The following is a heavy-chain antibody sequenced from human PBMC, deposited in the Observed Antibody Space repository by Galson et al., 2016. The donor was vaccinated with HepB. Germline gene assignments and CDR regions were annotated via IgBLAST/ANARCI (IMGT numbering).Heavy chain of an antibody. CDR2: INHSRST. J-gene: IGHJ3*02. CDR1: GGSFSGYY. CDR3: ARSTPKFYYGSGGAFDI. Sequence: SETLSLTCGVYGGSFSGYYWSWVRQPPGKGLEWIGEINHSRSTNYNPSLKGRVIISVDMSKNQFSLKLTSVNAADTALYYCARSTPKFYYGSGGAFDIWGQGTLVTVSS. V-gene: IGHV4-34*01. D-gene: IGHD3-10*01.